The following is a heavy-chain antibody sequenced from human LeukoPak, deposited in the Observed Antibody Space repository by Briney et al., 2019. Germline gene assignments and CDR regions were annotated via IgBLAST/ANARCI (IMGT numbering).Heavy chain of an antibody. V-gene: IGHV3-53*05. Sequence: GGSLRLSCAGSGFSVSTNYMSWVRQAPGKGLEWVSVIYRDGSIYYADSVKGRFTISRDNSKNTLYLQMNSLRAEDTAVYYCARESTEERPGYWGQGTLVTVSS. CDR1: GFSVSTNY. CDR3: ARESTEERPGY. J-gene: IGHJ4*02. D-gene: IGHD1-1*01. CDR2: IYRDGSI.